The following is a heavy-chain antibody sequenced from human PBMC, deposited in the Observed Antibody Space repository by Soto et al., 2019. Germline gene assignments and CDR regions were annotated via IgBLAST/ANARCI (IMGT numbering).Heavy chain of an antibody. D-gene: IGHD2-15*01. CDR1: GHIVTSDY. CDR3: ARGAVGLAARGLGMDV. CDR2: IDPIGGRP. J-gene: IGHJ6*02. Sequence: QMQLVQSGAEVKKPGASVRVSCKASGHIVTSDYVHWVRQVPGQGLEWTGVIDPIGGRPTYAQWFQCRVTLPPDTSTSTVYMELSSLRSEDTAGYYCARGAVGLAARGLGMDVWGQGTTVTVSS. V-gene: IGHV1-46*01.